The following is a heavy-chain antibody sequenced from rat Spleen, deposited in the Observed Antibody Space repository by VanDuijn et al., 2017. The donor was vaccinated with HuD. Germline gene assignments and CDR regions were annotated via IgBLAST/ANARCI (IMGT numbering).Heavy chain of an antibody. CDR1: GFNFNDYY. CDR2: INKDSSII. Sequence: EVRLVESGGDLVRPGRSLKLSCAASGFNFNDYYMGWVRQAPGKGLEWIGEINKDSSIINYSPSFKDKFTISRDNAQNTLYLQMSKLGSEDTAIYYCASSGDYSDYWGQGVMVTVSS. D-gene: IGHD1-1*01. CDR3: ASSGDYSDY. V-gene: IGHV4-2*01. J-gene: IGHJ2*01.